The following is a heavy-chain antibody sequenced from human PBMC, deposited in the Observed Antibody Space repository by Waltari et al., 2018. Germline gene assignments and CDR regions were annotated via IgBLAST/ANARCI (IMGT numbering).Heavy chain of an antibody. D-gene: IGHD3-10*01. CDR1: GFTLRTYE. CDR3: ARDPYVYGAGSYYIYDAYDV. V-gene: IGHV3-48*03. Sequence: EVQLVESGGGLIQPGGSLRLSCAASGFTLRTYEMNWVRQAPGKGLELISCISAYGKIIYYADSVKGRFTVSRDDAENSLYLEMNSLRAEDTAVYYCARDPYVYGAGSYYIYDAYDVWGQGTVVTVSS. CDR2: ISAYGKII. J-gene: IGHJ3*01.